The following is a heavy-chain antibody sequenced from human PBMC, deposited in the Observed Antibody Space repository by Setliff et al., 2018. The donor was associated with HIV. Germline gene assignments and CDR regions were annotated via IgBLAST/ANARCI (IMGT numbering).Heavy chain of an antibody. CDR2: IYYTGST. CDR1: GGSIGSNY. J-gene: IGHJ5*02. D-gene: IGHD3-10*01. CDR3: ARDRHYSGLGSYGP. V-gene: IGHV4-59*01. Sequence: SETLSLTCTVSGGSIGSNYLNWIRQPPGKGLEWIGYIYYTGSTNYNSSFRSRVTISRDTSKNQFSLKLRSVTAADTAVYYCARDRHYSGLGSYGPWGPGTLVTVS.